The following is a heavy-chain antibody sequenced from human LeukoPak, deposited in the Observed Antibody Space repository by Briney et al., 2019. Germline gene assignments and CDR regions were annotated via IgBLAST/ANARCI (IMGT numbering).Heavy chain of an antibody. V-gene: IGHV3-7*03. Sequence: GESPKISCKGSGYSFTSYWIGWVRQAPGKGLEWVANIKQDGSEKYYVDSVKGRFTISRDNAKNSLYLQMNSLRAEDTAVYYCAKGHGDYGLDAFDIWGQGTMVTVSS. CDR3: AKGHGDYGLDAFDI. CDR2: IKQDGSEK. J-gene: IGHJ3*02. CDR1: GYSFTSYW. D-gene: IGHD4-17*01.